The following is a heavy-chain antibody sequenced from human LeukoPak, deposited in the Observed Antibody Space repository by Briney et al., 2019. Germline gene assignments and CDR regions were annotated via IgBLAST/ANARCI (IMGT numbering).Heavy chain of an antibody. CDR1: GYTFTTYY. D-gene: IGHD3-3*01. J-gene: IGHJ4*02. V-gene: IGHV1-46*01. CDR2: TNPSGGST. CDR3: ARGFWSGYYYFDY. Sequence: ASVKVSCKASGYTFTTYYIHWVRQAPGQGFDWMGITNPSGGSTTYAQKFQGRVTMTRATSTSTVYMELSSLRSEDTAVYYCARGFWSGYYYFDYWGQGTLVTVSS.